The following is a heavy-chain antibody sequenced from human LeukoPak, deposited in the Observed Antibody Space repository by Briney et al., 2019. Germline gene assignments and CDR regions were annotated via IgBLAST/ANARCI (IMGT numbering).Heavy chain of an antibody. CDR2: IYYSGST. Sequence: SETLSLTCTVSGGSISRYYWSWIRQPPGKGLEWIGYIYYSGSTNYNPSLKSRVTISVDTSKNQFSLKLSSVTAADTAVYYCARDDITGTGVDYWGQGTLVTVSS. CDR1: GGSISRYY. J-gene: IGHJ4*02. CDR3: ARDDITGTGVDY. V-gene: IGHV4-59*01. D-gene: IGHD1-20*01.